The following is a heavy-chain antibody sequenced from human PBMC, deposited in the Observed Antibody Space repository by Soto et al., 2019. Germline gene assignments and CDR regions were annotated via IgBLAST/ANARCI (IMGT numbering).Heavy chain of an antibody. Sequence: GASVKVSWKVSGYTLTELSMHWVRQAPGKGLEWMGGFDPEDGETIYAQKFQGRVTMTEDTSTDTAYMELSSLRSEDTAVYYCATSYDSSGYLSFWGQGTLVTVS. CDR1: GYTLTELS. J-gene: IGHJ4*02. CDR2: FDPEDGET. V-gene: IGHV1-24*01. D-gene: IGHD3-22*01. CDR3: ATSYDSSGYLSF.